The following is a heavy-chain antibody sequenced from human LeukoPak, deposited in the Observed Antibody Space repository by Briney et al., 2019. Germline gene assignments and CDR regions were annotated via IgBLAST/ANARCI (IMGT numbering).Heavy chain of an antibody. CDR1: GVSFRGYY. CDR3: ARGWGNNTAMAYYFDY. D-gene: IGHD5-18*01. CDR2: INRSGST. V-gene: IGHV4-34*01. J-gene: IGHJ4*02. Sequence: SETLSLTCAVYGVSFRGYYWSWIRQPPGKGLEWIGEINRSGSTNYNPSLKSRVTISVDTSKNQFSLKLSSVTAADTAVYYCARGWGNNTAMAYYFDYWGQGTLVTVSS.